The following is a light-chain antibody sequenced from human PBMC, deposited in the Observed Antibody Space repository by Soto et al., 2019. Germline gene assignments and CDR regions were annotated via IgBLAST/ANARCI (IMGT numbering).Light chain of an antibody. V-gene: IGLV2-14*01. CDR2: EVT. Sequence: QSVLAQPASVSGSPGQTITISCTGTSSDVGGYNAVSWYQHHPGKAPKLIIYEVTHRPAGVSDRFSASKSGNTASLTISGLQAEDEADYYCNSFRVNRLYVFGTGTKATVL. CDR3: NSFRVNRLYV. J-gene: IGLJ1*01. CDR1: SSDVGGYNA.